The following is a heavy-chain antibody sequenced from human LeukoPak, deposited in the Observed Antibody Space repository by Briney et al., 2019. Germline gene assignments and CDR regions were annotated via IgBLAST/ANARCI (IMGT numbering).Heavy chain of an antibody. CDR3: TTDRRWELLNFDY. V-gene: IGHV3-15*01. CDR2: IKSKTDGGTT. CDR1: GFTFSNAW. J-gene: IGHJ4*02. Sequence: GGSLRLSCAASGFTFSNAWMSWVRQAPGKGLEWVGRIKSKTDGGTTDYAAPVKGRFTILRDDSKNTLYLQMNSLKTEDTAVYYCTTDRRWELLNFDYWGQGTLVTVSS. D-gene: IGHD1-26*01.